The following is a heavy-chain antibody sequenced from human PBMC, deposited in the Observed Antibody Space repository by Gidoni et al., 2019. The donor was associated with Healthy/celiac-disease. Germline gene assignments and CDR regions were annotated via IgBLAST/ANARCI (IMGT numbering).Heavy chain of an antibody. V-gene: IGHV3-21*01. J-gene: IGHJ4*02. CDR1: GFTFSSYS. D-gene: IGHD3-22*01. Sequence: EVQLVESGGGLVKPGGSLRLSCAASGFTFSSYSRNWVRQAPGKGLAWVSSISSSSSYIFYADSVKGRFTISRDNAKNSLYLQMNSLRAEDTAVYYCARDLGVIVVAETSYFDYWGQGTLVTVSS. CDR2: ISSSSSYI. CDR3: ARDLGVIVVAETSYFDY.